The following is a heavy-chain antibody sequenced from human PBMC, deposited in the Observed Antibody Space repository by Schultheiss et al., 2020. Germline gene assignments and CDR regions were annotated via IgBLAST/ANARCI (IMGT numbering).Heavy chain of an antibody. D-gene: IGHD6-19*01. CDR3: ARTYSSGVGSDY. CDR2: ISGSGGST. J-gene: IGHJ4*02. CDR1: GFTFSSYA. V-gene: IGHV3-23*01. Sequence: GGSLRLSCAASGFTFSSYAMSWVRQAPGKGLEWVSAISGSGGSTYYADSVKGRFTISRDNSKNSLYLQMNSLRAEDTAVYYCARTYSSGVGSDYWGQGTLGTVSS.